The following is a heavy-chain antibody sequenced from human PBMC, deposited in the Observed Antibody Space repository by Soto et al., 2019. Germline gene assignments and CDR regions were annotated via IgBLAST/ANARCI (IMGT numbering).Heavy chain of an antibody. CDR2: IKSKTDGGTT. CDR3: TTEKV. J-gene: IGHJ4*02. Sequence: PGGSLRLSCAASGFTFSYAWMNWVRQAPGKGLGWVGHIKSKTDGGTTDYAAPVKGRFTISRDDSKNTLYLQMNSLRTEDTAVYYCTTEKVWGQGILVTVSS. V-gene: IGHV3-15*07. CDR1: GFTFSYAW.